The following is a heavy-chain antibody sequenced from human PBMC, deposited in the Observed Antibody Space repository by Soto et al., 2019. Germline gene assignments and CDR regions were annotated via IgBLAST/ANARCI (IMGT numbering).Heavy chain of an antibody. CDR1: GFTFSSYG. CDR3: AKVAAANYYYGMDV. Sequence: PGGSLRLACAASGFTFSSYGMHWVRQAPGKGLEWVAVISYDGSNKYYADSVKGRFTISRDNSKNTLYLQMNSLRAEDTAVYYCAKVAAANYYYGMDVWRQGPTVTV. J-gene: IGHJ6*02. V-gene: IGHV3-30*18. D-gene: IGHD6-13*01. CDR2: ISYDGSNK.